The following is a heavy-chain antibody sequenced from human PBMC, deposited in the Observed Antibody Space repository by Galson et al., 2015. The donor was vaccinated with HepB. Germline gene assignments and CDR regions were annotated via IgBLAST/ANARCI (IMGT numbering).Heavy chain of an antibody. D-gene: IGHD2-2*01. CDR3: ARDPIVVVPAAFYYYGMDV. J-gene: IGHJ6*02. Sequence: SLRLSCAASGFTFSSYSMNWVRQAPGKGLEWVSYISSSSSTIYYADSVKGRFTISRDNAKNSLYLQMNSLRDEDTAVYYCARDPIVVVPAAFYYYGMDVWGQVTTVTVSS. CDR2: ISSSSSTI. CDR1: GFTFSSYS. V-gene: IGHV3-48*02.